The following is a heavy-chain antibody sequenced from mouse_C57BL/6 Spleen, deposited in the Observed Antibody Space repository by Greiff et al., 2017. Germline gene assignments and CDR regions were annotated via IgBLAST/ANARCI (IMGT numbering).Heavy chain of an antibody. CDR3: ARGSGAPYDFDD. CDR2: IYPGSGST. J-gene: IGHJ2*01. CDR1: GYTFTSYW. Sequence: QVQLQQPGAELVKPGASVKLSCKASGYTFTSYWITWVKQRPGQGLEWIGDIYPGSGSTNYNEKFKSKATLTVDTSSSPAYMQLSSLTSEDSAVYCCARGSGAPYDFDDWGKGTTLTVSS. D-gene: IGHD1-3*01. V-gene: IGHV1-55*01.